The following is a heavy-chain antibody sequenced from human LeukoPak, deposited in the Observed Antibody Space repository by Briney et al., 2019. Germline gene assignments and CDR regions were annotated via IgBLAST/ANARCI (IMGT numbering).Heavy chain of an antibody. CDR2: IYSGGST. Sequence: GGSLRLSCAASGFTVSSNYKSWVRQAPGKGLEWVSVIYSGGSTYYADSVKGRFTISRDNSKNTLYLQMNSLRAEDTAVYYCARDATRGVTHYYYYYGMDVWGQGTTVTVSS. D-gene: IGHD3-10*01. CDR1: GFTVSSNY. CDR3: ARDATRGVTHYYYYYGMDV. J-gene: IGHJ6*02. V-gene: IGHV3-53*01.